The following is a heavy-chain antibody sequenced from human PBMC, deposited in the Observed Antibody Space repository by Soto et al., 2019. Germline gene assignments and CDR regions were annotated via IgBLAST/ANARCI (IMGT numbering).Heavy chain of an antibody. CDR2: TGTTGDT. Sequence: EVQLVESGGGLVQPGSSLRLSCVASGCTFSSYDMLWVRQVPGQGLEWVSGTGTTGDTYYPGSVKRRCIISTEDANTSSYLQVNTLRGGDTAVYYCSRGRLPADGSWFFDLWGRGTLVTVSS. J-gene: IGHJ2*01. CDR3: SRGRLPADGSWFFDL. V-gene: IGHV3-13*01. CDR1: GCTFSSYD. D-gene: IGHD2-15*01.